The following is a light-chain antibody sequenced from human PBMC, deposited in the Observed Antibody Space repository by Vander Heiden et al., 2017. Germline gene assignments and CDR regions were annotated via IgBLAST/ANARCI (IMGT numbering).Light chain of an antibody. J-gene: IGLJ3*02. CDR2: YKLDSDK. Sequence: QAVLSQPSSLSESPGASASPTCTLRSGINGGTYRICWYQQKPGSPPQYLLRYKLDSDKQQGSGVPSRFSGSKDSSANAGILLISVLHADDEADYYCMIWHSSACVFGGGTKLTVL. V-gene: IGLV5-45*02. CDR1: SGINGGTYR. CDR3: MIWHSSACV.